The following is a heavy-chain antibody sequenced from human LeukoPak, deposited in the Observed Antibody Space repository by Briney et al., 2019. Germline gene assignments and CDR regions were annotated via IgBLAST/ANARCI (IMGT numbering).Heavy chain of an antibody. D-gene: IGHD5-24*01. CDR1: GFTVSSNY. J-gene: IGHJ3*02. CDR2: IHSGGST. Sequence: PGGSLRLSCAASGFTVSSNYMSWVRQAPGKGLEWDSVIHSGGSTDYKDSVKDRFIISRDNSKNTLYLQMNSLRAGDTAVYYCAKEMATMNAFDIWGQGTMVTVSS. V-gene: IGHV3-66*01. CDR3: AKEMATMNAFDI.